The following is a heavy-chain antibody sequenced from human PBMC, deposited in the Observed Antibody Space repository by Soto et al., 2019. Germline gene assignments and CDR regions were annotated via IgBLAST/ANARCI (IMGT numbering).Heavy chain of an antibody. CDR2: ISGSGGST. D-gene: IGHD6-19*01. V-gene: IGHV3-23*01. CDR3: AKDKVAGPPYYYYGMDV. CDR1: GFTFSSYA. J-gene: IGHJ6*02. Sequence: EVQLLESGGGLVQPGGSLRLPCAASGFTFSSYAMSWVRQAPGKGLEWVSAISGSGGSTYYADSMKGRFTISGDNSKNTLYLQMNSLRAEDTAVYYCAKDKVAGPPYYYYGMDVWGQGTTVTVSS.